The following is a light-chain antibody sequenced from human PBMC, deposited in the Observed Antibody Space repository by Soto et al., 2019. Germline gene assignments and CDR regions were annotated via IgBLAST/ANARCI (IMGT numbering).Light chain of an antibody. V-gene: IGKV3-11*01. J-gene: IGKJ5*01. CDR3: QQRNGWPPGT. CDR1: PSVANF. Sequence: EIVLIQSPATLSLSPGERATLSCRASPSVANFVAWYQQKPGQAPRLLIYGAFNGATGIPASFSGSVSVTDITLTISSLVPEDAAVYYCQQRNGWPPGTFGQGTRVEIK. CDR2: GAF.